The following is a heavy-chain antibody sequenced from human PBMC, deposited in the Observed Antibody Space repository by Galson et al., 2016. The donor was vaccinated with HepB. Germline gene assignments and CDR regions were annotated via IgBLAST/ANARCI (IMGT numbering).Heavy chain of an antibody. CDR3: AKERLVRRIVDN. D-gene: IGHD1-1*01. V-gene: IGHV3-23*01. CDR1: GFVFSNFG. J-gene: IGHJ4*02. CDR2: ISTRRTT. Sequence: LRLSCAASGFVFSNFGLSWVRQAPGKGLEWVASISTRRTTYYSDSVQGRFTISRDNSNNTLYLQMNGLRAEDTAVYYCAKERLVRRIVDNWGQGTLVTVSS.